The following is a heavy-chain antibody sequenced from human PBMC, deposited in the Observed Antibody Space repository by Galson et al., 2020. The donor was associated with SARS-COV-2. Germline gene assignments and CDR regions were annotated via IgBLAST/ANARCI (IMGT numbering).Heavy chain of an antibody. CDR3: ASEGGYSSC. Sequence: GESLKISCAASGFTFSSYSMNWVRQAPGMGLEWVSSISTSSSYIYYADSVKGRLTISRDNAKNSLYLQMNSLRAEDTAVYYCASEGGYSSCWGQGTLVTVSS. J-gene: IGHJ4*02. CDR1: GFTFSSYS. D-gene: IGHD5-18*01. V-gene: IGHV3-21*01. CDR2: ISTSSSYI.